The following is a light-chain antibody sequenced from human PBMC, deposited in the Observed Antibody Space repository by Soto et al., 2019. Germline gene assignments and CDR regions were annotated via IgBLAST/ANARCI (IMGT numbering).Light chain of an antibody. CDR2: YDD. CDR1: NSNIGNNA. V-gene: IGLV1-36*01. CDR3: AAWDDILSGPL. Sequence: QSVLTQPPSVSAAPGQRVTISCSGSNSNIGNNAVNWYQQLPGKPPKLLVHYDDRVPSGVSDRFSGSKSGTSASLGISALQSEDEDVYYCAAWDDILSGPLFGGGTKLTVL. J-gene: IGLJ3*02.